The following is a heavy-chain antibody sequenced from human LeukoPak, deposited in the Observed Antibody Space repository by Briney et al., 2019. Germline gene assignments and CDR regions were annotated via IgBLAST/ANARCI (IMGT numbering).Heavy chain of an antibody. J-gene: IGHJ3*02. CDR3: ARSDGYGLVGI. CDR1: GYSISSGYY. Sequence: KPSETLSLTCTVSGYSISSGYYWGWIRQPPGKGLEWIGSIYHSGSTNYNPSLKSRVTISVDKSKNQFSLKLSSVTAADTAVYYCARSDGYGLVGIWGQGTMVTVSS. CDR2: IYHSGST. D-gene: IGHD3-10*01. V-gene: IGHV4-38-2*02.